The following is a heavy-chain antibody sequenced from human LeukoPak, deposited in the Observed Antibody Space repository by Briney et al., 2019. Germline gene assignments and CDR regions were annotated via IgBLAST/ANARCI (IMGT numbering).Heavy chain of an antibody. D-gene: IGHD5-18*01. V-gene: IGHV1-2*04. CDR1: GYTFTGYY. CDR3: ARGREYSHGRFDY. Sequence: ASVKVSCKASGYTFTGYYMHWVRQAPGQGLEWMGWINPNSGGTNYAQKFQDWVTMTRDTSISTAYMELSRLRSDDTAVYYCARGREYSHGRFDYWGQGTLVTVSS. CDR2: INPNSGGT. J-gene: IGHJ4*02.